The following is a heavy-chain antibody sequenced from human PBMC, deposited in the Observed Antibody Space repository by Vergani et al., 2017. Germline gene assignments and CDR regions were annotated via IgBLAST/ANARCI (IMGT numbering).Heavy chain of an antibody. Sequence: QVQLQESGPGLVKPSETLSLTCTVSGGSISSYYWSWIRQPPGKGLEWIGYIYYSGSTNYNPPLKSRVTISVDTSKNQFSLKLSSVTAADTAVYYCARAINYYGSGSYYTLFNWFDPWGQGTLVTVSS. CDR1: GGSISSYY. D-gene: IGHD3-10*01. V-gene: IGHV4-59*01. CDR3: ARAINYYGSGSYYTLFNWFDP. J-gene: IGHJ5*02. CDR2: IYYSGST.